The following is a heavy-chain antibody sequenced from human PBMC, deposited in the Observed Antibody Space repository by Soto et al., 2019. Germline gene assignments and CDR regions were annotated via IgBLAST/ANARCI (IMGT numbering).Heavy chain of an antibody. V-gene: IGHV4-4*02. CDR3: ARGAVAGTSWFDP. J-gene: IGHJ5*02. D-gene: IGHD6-19*01. CDR2: IYHSGRT. CDR1: GGSITTTNW. Sequence: PSETLSLTCAVSGGSITTTNWWNWVRQPPGKGLEWIGEIYHSGRTNFNPSLKSRVTISIDQSKNQVSLKLSSVTAADTAVYYCARGAVAGTSWFDPWGQGTQVTVSS.